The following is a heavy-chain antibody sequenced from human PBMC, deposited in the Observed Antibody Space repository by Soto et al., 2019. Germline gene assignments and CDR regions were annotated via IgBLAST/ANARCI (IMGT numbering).Heavy chain of an antibody. Sequence: VQLLHSGGGLVQPGGSLRLSCAACGFTFSSYAMSWVRQAPGKGLEWVSTISGTGGSTYYPDSVKGRFTISRDNSKNTVYLQMNSLRAEDAAVYYCAKEMTSGYYLFDYWGQGTLVTVSS. V-gene: IGHV3-23*01. D-gene: IGHD3-22*01. CDR1: GFTFSSYA. CDR3: AKEMTSGYYLFDY. J-gene: IGHJ4*02. CDR2: ISGTGGST.